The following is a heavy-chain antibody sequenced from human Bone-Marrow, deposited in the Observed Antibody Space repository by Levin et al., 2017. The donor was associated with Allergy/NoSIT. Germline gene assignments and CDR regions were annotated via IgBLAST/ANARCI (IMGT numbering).Heavy chain of an antibody. Sequence: TASETLSLTCTVSGGSISGYYGSWIRQPPGGGLEWIGYIYYTGSAQYNPSLKSRVAISVDTSRDQFSLELNSVTAADTAVYFCTRLHCSHNCYPGDWSQGILVTVSS. V-gene: IGHV4-59*08. CDR2: IYYTGSA. CDR1: GGSISGYY. D-gene: IGHD2-15*01. J-gene: IGHJ4*02. CDR3: TRLHCSHNCYPGD.